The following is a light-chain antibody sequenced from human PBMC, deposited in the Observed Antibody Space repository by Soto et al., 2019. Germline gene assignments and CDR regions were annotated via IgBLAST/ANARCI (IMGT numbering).Light chain of an antibody. J-gene: IGKJ1*01. Sequence: EIVLTQSPGTLSLSPGERATLSCRASQSVSSSYLAWYQQKPGQAPRLLIYGASSRATGIPDRFSGSGSGTDFTLTISRREPEDFAVYYCQQYGSSPWTFGQGTKVDIK. CDR1: QSVSSSY. CDR3: QQYGSSPWT. CDR2: GAS. V-gene: IGKV3-20*01.